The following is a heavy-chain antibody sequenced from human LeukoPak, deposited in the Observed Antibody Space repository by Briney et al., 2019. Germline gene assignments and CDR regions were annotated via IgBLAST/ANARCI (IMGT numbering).Heavy chain of an antibody. V-gene: IGHV4-59*01. CDR1: GGSIRSYY. D-gene: IGHD3-9*01. CDR2: IYYTGST. CDR3: ARTHYYDILTGLFDY. J-gene: IGHJ4*02. Sequence: SSETLSLTCTVSGGSIRSYYWSWIRQPPGKGLEWIGYIYYTGSTNYNPSLKSRVTISVDTSKNQFSLNLSSVTAADTAVYYCARTHYYDILTGLFDYWGQGTLVTVSS.